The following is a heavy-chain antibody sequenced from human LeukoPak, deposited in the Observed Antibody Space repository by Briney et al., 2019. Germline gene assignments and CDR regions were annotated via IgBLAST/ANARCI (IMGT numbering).Heavy chain of an antibody. CDR2: IKSKTEGGTT. CDR3: TTGWQHLVLY. V-gene: IGHV3-15*01. CDR1: GFTFSDAW. J-gene: IGHJ4*02. Sequence: GGSLRLSCAASGFTFSDAWMSWVRQAPGKGLEWVGRIKSKTEGGTTDYAAPVKGRFTISRDDSKNTVYLQMNSLKTEDTAVYYCTTGWQHLVLYWGQGTLVTVSS. D-gene: IGHD6-13*01.